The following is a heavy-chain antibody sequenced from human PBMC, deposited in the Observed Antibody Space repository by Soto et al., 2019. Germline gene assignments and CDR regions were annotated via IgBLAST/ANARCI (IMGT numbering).Heavy chain of an antibody. J-gene: IGHJ5*02. CDR1: GGSISSRGYY. CDR2: IYYSGST. CDR3: ATSNWFDP. V-gene: IGHV4-39*01. Sequence: QLQLQESGPGLVKPSETLSLTCTVSGGSISSRGYYWGWIRQPPGKGLEWIGTIYYSGSTYYNPSLKSRVTLSVDTSKNQFSPKLSSVTAADTAVYYCATSNWFDPWGQGTLVTVSS.